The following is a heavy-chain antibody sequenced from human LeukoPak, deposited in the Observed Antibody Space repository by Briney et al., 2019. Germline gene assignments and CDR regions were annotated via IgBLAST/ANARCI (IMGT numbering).Heavy chain of an antibody. Sequence: GGSLRLSCAASGFTFSSYSMNWVRQAPGKGLEWVSSISSSSSYIYYADSVKGRFTISRDNARNSLYLQMNSLRAEDTAVYYCARDYRYSGRYPPDYWGQGTLVTVSS. J-gene: IGHJ4*02. D-gene: IGHD1-26*01. CDR3: ARDYRYSGRYPPDY. CDR2: ISSSSSYI. CDR1: GFTFSSYS. V-gene: IGHV3-21*01.